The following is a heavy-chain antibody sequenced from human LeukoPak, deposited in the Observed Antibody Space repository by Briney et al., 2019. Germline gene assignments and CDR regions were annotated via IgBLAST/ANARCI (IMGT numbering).Heavy chain of an antibody. CDR2: IKHDGGVT. D-gene: IGHD5-18*01. V-gene: IGHV3-7*01. J-gene: IGHJ4*02. CDR3: ARVGGYSYGTYYFDY. Sequence: PGGSLRLSCVASGFTFSRYWMSWVRQAPGKGLEWVASIKHDGGVTHYADSVEGRFTISRDNAKNSLYLQMNSLRAEDTAVYYCARVGGYSYGTYYFDYWGQGTLVTVSS. CDR1: GFTFSRYW.